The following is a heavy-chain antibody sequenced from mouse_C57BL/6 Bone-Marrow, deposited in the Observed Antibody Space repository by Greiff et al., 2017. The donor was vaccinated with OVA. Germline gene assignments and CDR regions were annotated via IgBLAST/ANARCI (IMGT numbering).Heavy chain of an antibody. Sequence: QVQLQQSGAELVRPGTSVKVSCKASGYAFTNYLIEWVKQRPGQGLEWIGVINPGSGGTNYNEKFKGKATLTADKSSSTAYMQLSSLTSEDSAVYFCARWGGGAYWGQGTLVTVSA. J-gene: IGHJ3*01. CDR1: GYAFTNYL. V-gene: IGHV1-54*01. CDR3: ARWGGGAY. CDR2: INPGSGGT.